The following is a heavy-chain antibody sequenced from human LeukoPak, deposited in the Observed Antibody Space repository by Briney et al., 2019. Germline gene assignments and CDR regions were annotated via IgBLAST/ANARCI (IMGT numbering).Heavy chain of an antibody. J-gene: IGHJ3*02. D-gene: IGHD5-12*01. V-gene: IGHV3-74*01. Sequence: GSLRLSCAASGFTFNNYWMYWVRQAPGKGLVWVSRINGAGSTTNYADSVKGGFTISRDNGKNTLYLQMNSMRAEDTAIYYCARPIRGYDGFDIWGQGTMVTVSS. CDR3: ARPIRGYDGFDI. CDR1: GFTFNNYW. CDR2: INGAGSTT.